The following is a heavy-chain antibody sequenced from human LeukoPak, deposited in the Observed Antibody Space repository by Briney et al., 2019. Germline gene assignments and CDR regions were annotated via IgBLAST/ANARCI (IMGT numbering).Heavy chain of an antibody. V-gene: IGHV3-30*04. CDR2: ISYDGSNK. CDR1: GFTFSSYA. D-gene: IGHD1-26*01. J-gene: IGHJ4*02. Sequence: SGGSLRLSCAASGFTFSSYAMHWVRQAPGKGVEWVAVISYDGSNKYYADSVKGRFTISRDNAKNSLYLQMNSLRAEDTALYYCARDRVGGVGATIDYWGQGTLVTVSS. CDR3: ARDRVGGVGATIDY.